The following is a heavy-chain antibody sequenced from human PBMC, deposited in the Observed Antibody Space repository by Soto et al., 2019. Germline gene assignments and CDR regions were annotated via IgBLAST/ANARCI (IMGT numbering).Heavy chain of an antibody. CDR2: ISAYNGNT. D-gene: IGHD5-12*01. V-gene: IGHV1-18*04. Sequence: ASVKVSCKASGYTFTSYGISWVRQAPGQGLEWMGWISAYNGNTNYAQKLQGRVTMTTDTSTSTAYMELRSLRSDDTAVYYCARGARYSGYAYGTYYYYGMDVWGQGTTVTVSS. CDR1: GYTFTSYG. CDR3: ARGARYSGYAYGTYYYYGMDV. J-gene: IGHJ6*02.